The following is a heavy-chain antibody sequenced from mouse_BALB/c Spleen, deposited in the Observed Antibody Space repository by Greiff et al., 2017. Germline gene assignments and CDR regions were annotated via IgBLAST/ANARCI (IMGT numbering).Heavy chain of an antibody. CDR2: ISSGGSYT. D-gene: IGHD1-2*01. CDR1: GFTFSSYT. J-gene: IGHJ2*01. V-gene: IGHV5-6-4*01. Sequence: VESGGGLVKPGGSLKLSCAASGFTFSSYTMSWVRQTPEKRLEWVATISSGGSYTYYPDSVKGRFTISRDNAKNTLYLQMSSLKSEDTAMYYCTREGRLLDYWGQGTTLTVSS. CDR3: TREGRLLDY.